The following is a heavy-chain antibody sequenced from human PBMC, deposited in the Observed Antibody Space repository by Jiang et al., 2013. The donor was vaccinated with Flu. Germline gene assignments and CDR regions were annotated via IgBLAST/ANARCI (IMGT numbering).Heavy chain of an antibody. CDR1: GGTFSSYA. CDR3: ALGDIAAAGTFVPYYYYMDV. D-gene: IGHD6-13*01. Sequence: GAEVKKPGSSVKVSCKASGGTFSSYAISWVRQAPGQGLEWMGGIIPIFGTANYAQKFQGRVTITADESTSTAYMELSSLRSEDTAVYYCALGDIAAAGTFVPYYYYMDVWGKGTTVTVSS. V-gene: IGHV1-69*01. J-gene: IGHJ6*03. CDR2: IIPIFGTA.